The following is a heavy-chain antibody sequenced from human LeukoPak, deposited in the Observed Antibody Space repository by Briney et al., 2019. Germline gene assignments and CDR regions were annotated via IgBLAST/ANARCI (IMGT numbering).Heavy chain of an antibody. J-gene: IGHJ4*02. V-gene: IGHV4-59*12. CDR3: ARRRRAGTDY. D-gene: IGHD6-13*01. Sequence: SETLSLTCTVSGGSISSYYWSWIRQPPGKGLEWVGYIYYTGTTNYNPSLKSRVTISLDTSKNQFSLKLSSVTAADTAVYYCARRRRAGTDYWGQGTLVTVSS. CDR2: IYYTGTT. CDR1: GGSISSYY.